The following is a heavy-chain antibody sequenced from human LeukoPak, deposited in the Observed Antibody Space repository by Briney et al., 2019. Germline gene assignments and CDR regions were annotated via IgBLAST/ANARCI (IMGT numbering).Heavy chain of an antibody. CDR3: AREGRTAMVMYYYYMDV. J-gene: IGHJ6*03. CDR1: GGSISSGSYY. D-gene: IGHD5-18*01. CDR2: IYTSGST. V-gene: IGHV4-61*02. Sequence: SETLSLTCTVSGGSISSGSYYWSWIRQPAGKGLEWIGRIYTSGSTNYNPSLKSRVTISVDTSKNQFSLKLSSVTAADTAVYYCAREGRTAMVMYYYYMDVSGKGTTVTVSS.